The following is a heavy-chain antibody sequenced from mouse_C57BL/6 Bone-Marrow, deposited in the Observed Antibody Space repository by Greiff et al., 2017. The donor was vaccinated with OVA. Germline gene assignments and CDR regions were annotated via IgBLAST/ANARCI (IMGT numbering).Heavy chain of an antibody. J-gene: IGHJ4*01. Sequence: QVQLQQPGAELVRPGSSVKLSCKASGYTFTSYWMHWVKQRPIQGLEWIGNIDPSDSETHYNQKFKDKATLTVDKSSSTAYMQLSSLTSEDSAVYYCARFPYGNSDYYAMYYGGRGTAVTVSA. CDR2: IDPSDSET. CDR3: ARFPYGNSDYYAMYY. V-gene: IGHV1-52*01. D-gene: IGHD2-1*01. CDR1: GYTFTSYW.